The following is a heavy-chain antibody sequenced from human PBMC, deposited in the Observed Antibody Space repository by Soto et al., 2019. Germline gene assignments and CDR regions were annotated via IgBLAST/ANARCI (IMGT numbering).Heavy chain of an antibody. CDR3: AKVPGVAEYYIDF. CDR2: ISYDGSNK. CDR1: GFTFSSYG. D-gene: IGHD3-3*01. J-gene: IGHJ4*02. V-gene: IGHV3-30*18. Sequence: GGSLRLSCAASGFTFSSYGMHWVRPAPGKGLEWVAVISYDGSNKYYADSVKGRFTISRDTSKNTLYLQMNSLRAEDTAVYYCAKVPGVAEYYIDFWGQGTLVTVSS.